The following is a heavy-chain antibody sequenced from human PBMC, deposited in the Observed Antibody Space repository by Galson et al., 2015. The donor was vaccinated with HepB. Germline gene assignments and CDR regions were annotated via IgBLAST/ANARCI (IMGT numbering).Heavy chain of an antibody. J-gene: IGHJ6*02. CDR1: GGTFSSYA. CDR2: IIPIFGIA. D-gene: IGHD5-18*01. V-gene: IGHV1-69*13. CDR3: ARGIEGVVQLWKYYYYGMDV. Sequence: SVKVSCKASGGTFSSYAISWVRQAPGQGLEWMGGIIPIFGIANYAQKFQGRVTITADESTSTAYMELSSLRSEDTAVYYCARGIEGVVQLWKYYYYGMDVWGQGTT.